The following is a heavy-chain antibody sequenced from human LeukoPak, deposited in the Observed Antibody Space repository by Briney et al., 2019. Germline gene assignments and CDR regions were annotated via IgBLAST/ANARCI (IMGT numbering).Heavy chain of an antibody. V-gene: IGHV4-34*01. CDR3: AIRTGYYGNYYYYGMDV. Sequence: PSETLSLTCAVYGGSFSGYYWSWIRKPPGKGLEWIGEINHSGSTNYNPSLKSRVTISVDTSKNQFSLKLSSVTAADTAVYYCAIRTGYYGNYYYYGMDVWGKGTTVTVSS. J-gene: IGHJ6*04. D-gene: IGHD3/OR15-3a*01. CDR2: INHSGST. CDR1: GGSFSGYY.